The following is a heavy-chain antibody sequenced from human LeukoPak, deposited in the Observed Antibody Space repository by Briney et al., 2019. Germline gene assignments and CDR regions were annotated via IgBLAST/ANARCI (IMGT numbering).Heavy chain of an antibody. CDR2: IWYDGSNT. Sequence: GGSLRLSCAASGFTFRSYGMHWVRQAPGKGLEWVAVIWYDGSNTYYADSMKGRFTISRDNSTTKLYLQMNSLRAEDTAVYYCAREYDIISHVGYGMDVWGQGTTVTVSS. D-gene: IGHD3-9*01. J-gene: IGHJ6*02. V-gene: IGHV3-33*01. CDR1: GFTFRSYG. CDR3: AREYDIISHVGYGMDV.